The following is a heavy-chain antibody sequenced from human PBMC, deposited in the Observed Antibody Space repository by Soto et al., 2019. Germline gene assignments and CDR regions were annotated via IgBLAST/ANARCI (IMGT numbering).Heavy chain of an antibody. CDR1: GYTFTSYY. V-gene: IGHV1-46*03. Sequence: ASVKVSCKASGYTFTSYYMHWVRQAPGQGLEWMGIINPSGGSTSYAQKFQGRVTMTRDTSTSTVYMELSSLRSEDTAVYYCARGGRWNSGVEGEQFDYWGQGTLVTVSS. D-gene: IGHD1-7*01. CDR2: INPSGGST. CDR3: ARGGRWNSGVEGEQFDY. J-gene: IGHJ4*02.